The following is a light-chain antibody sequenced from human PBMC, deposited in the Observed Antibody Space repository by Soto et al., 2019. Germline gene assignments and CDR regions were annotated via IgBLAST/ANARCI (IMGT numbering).Light chain of an antibody. CDR2: GAS. Sequence: EIVLTQSPGTLSLSPGERATLSCRASQSVSSSYLAWYQQKPGQAPRLLIYGASSRATGIPDRFSGSGSGPDFTLTISRLEPEDFAVDYCQQYGSSPMYTFGQGTKLEIK. V-gene: IGKV3-20*01. CDR3: QQYGSSPMYT. CDR1: QSVSSSY. J-gene: IGKJ2*01.